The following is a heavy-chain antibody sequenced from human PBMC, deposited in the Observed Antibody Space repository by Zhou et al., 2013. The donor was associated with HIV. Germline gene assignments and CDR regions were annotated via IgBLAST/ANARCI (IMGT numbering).Heavy chain of an antibody. CDR1: GDSISSVSFY. Sequence: QVQLQESGPGRVKPSETLSLTCSVSGDSISSVSFYWSWIRQSPGKGLEWIGTIYYSGSTYYNESLKSRVTMSVDTSNNQFSLNLTSVTAADTAVYYCSFSGYDWDSWGQGTLVTVSS. CDR2: IYYSGST. V-gene: IGHV4-39*07. D-gene: IGHD5-12*01. J-gene: IGHJ4*02. CDR3: SFSGYDWDS.